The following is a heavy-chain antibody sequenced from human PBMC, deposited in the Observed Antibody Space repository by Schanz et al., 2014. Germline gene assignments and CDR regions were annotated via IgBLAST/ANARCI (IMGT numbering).Heavy chain of an antibody. CDR2: ISSSSSTR. CDR1: GFTFSSYS. CDR3: AKSLESCPGGRCSRGYFDY. D-gene: IGHD2-8*02. J-gene: IGHJ4*02. V-gene: IGHV3-48*01. Sequence: EVHLVESGGGLVQPGGSLRLSCAASGFTFSSYSMNWVRQAPGKGLEWVSYISSSSSTRYYADSVKGRFTISRDNFKGALYLQMSSLRAEDTAVYYCAKSLESCPGGRCSRGYFDYWGQGTLVTVSS.